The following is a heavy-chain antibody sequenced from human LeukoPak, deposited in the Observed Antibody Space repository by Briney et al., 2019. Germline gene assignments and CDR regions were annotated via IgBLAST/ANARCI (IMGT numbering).Heavy chain of an antibody. CDR1: GGSISSGGYS. CDR2: IYYSGST. D-gene: IGHD1-7*01. V-gene: IGHV4-30-4*07. J-gene: IGHJ5*02. Sequence: PSETLSLTCAVSGGSISSGGYSWGWIRQPPGKGLEWIGYIYYSGSTYYNPSLKSRVTISVDTSKNQFSLKLSSVTAADTAVYYCARGNWNFTPNWFDPWGQGTLVTVSS. CDR3: ARGNWNFTPNWFDP.